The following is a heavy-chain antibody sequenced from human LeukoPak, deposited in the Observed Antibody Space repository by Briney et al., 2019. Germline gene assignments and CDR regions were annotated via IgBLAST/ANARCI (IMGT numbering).Heavy chain of an antibody. Sequence: ASGKVSCKAPGYTFTSYGISWVRQAPGQGLEWMGWISAYNGNTNYAQKLQGRVTMTTDTSTSTAYMELRSLRSDDTAVYYCARVTVGGYFDYWGQGTLVTVSS. CDR2: ISAYNGNT. J-gene: IGHJ4*02. D-gene: IGHD3-10*01. V-gene: IGHV1-18*01. CDR3: ARVTVGGYFDY. CDR1: GYTFTSYG.